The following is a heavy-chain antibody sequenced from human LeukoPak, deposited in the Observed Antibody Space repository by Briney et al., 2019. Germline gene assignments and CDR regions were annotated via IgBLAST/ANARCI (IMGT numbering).Heavy chain of an antibody. J-gene: IGHJ4*02. CDR1: GFTFSSYS. CDR3: AREWVVTIGGFDY. V-gene: IGHV3-48*04. Sequence: GGSLRLSCAASGFTFSSYSMNWVRQVPGKGLEWVSYISSSSSTIYYADSVKGRFTISRDNAKNSLYLQMNSLRAEDTAVYYCAREWVVTIGGFDYWGQGTLVTVSS. CDR2: ISSSSSTI. D-gene: IGHD4-23*01.